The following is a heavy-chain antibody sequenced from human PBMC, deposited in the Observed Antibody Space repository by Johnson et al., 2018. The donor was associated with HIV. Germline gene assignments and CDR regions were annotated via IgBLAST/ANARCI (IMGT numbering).Heavy chain of an antibody. CDR1: GFTFDDYG. D-gene: IGHD4-17*01. Sequence: EVQLVESGGGVVRPGGSLRLSCAASGFTFDDYGVSWVRQAPGKGLEWVSGINWNGDSTGYADSVKGRFTISRDNAKNSLYLQMNNLRAEDTALYYCARVSDDYGDYRLAFDIWGQGTMVTVSS. CDR3: ARVSDDYGDYRLAFDI. CDR2: INWNGDST. J-gene: IGHJ3*02. V-gene: IGHV3-20*04.